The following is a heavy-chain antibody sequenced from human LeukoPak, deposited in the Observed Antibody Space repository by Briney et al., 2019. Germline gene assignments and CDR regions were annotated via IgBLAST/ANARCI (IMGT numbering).Heavy chain of an antibody. D-gene: IGHD3-10*01. CDR2: IRSDASYE. CDR1: GFTFSSYG. J-gene: IGHJ3*01. Sequence: GGSLRLSCEASGFTFSSYGLHWVRQAPGKGLEWVAFIRSDASYEYYIDSVKGRFTLSRDNSKNSLYLQLNSLRAEDTALYYCARDTHYYGSGSPAFDLWGRGTMVTVSS. V-gene: IGHV3-30*02. CDR3: ARDTHYYGSGSPAFDL.